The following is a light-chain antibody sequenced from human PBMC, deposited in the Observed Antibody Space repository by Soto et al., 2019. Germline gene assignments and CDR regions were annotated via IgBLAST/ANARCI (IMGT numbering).Light chain of an antibody. Sequence: SVLTQPPSASGTPGQRVTISCSGSSSNIGSHPVNWYQQLAGTAPKLLIYGIDQRPSGVPDRLSGSRSGTSASLAISGLQSDDEADYYCCSYAGSYTGVFGGGTKLTVL. CDR1: SSNIGSHP. V-gene: IGLV1-44*01. CDR2: GID. J-gene: IGLJ3*02. CDR3: CSYAGSYTGV.